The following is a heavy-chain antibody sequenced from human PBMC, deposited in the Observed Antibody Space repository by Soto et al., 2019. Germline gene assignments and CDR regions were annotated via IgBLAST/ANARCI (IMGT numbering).Heavy chain of an antibody. CDR3: ARVESSRITIFGVVIEAFDY. CDR1: GSTFTSYG. CDR2: ISAYNGNT. J-gene: IGHJ4*02. V-gene: IGHV1-18*01. D-gene: IGHD3-3*01. Sequence: GASVKVSCKASGSTFTSYGISWVRQAPGQGLEWMGWISAYNGNTNYAQKLQGRVTMTTDTSTSTAYMELRSLRSDDTAVYYCARVESSRITIFGVVIEAFDYWGQGTLVTVSS.